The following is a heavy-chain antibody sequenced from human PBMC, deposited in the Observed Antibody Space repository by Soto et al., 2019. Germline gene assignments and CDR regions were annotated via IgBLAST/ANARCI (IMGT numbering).Heavy chain of an antibody. V-gene: IGHV1-3*01. J-gene: IGHJ3*02. Sequence: QVQLVQSGAEVKKPGASVKVSCKASGYTLTTYSMHWVRQAPGQRLEWMGWMNPLNGDTKYSQRFQGRLTIIRDTSASTAYMELSSLRSEDTAIYDGARGNSGAFDIWGQGTMVTVSS. CDR2: MNPLNGDT. CDR1: GYTLTTYS. D-gene: IGHD6-19*01. CDR3: ARGNSGAFDI.